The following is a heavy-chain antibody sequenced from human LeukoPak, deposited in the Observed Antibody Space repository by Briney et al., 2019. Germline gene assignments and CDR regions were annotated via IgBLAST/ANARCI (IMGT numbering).Heavy chain of an antibody. CDR2: INHSGST. J-gene: IGHJ4*02. CDR1: GGSFSGYY. CDR3: ARGLVYGGPGMVDY. Sequence: PETLSLTCAVYGGSFSGYYWSWIRQPPGKGLEWIGEINHSGSTNYNPSLKSRVTISVDTSKNQFSLKLSSVTAADTAVYYCARGLVYGGPGMVDYWGKGTLVTVSS. D-gene: IGHD3-16*01. V-gene: IGHV4-34*01.